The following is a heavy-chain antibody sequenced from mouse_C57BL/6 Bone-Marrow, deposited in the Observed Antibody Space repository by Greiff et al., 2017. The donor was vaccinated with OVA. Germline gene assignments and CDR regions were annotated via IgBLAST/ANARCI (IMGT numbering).Heavy chain of an antibody. J-gene: IGHJ1*03. Sequence: QVQLKESGAELVRPGTSVKMSCKASGYTFTNYWIGWAKQRPGHGLEWIGDIYPGGGYTNYNEKFKGKATLTADKSSSTAYMQFSSLTSEDSAIYYCARYDCYFHWYFDVWGTGTTVTVSS. D-gene: IGHD2-3*01. CDR2: IYPGGGYT. V-gene: IGHV1-63*01. CDR1: GYTFTNYW. CDR3: ARYDCYFHWYFDV.